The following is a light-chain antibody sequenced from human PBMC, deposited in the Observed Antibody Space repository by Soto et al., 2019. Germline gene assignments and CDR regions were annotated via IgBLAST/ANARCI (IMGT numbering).Light chain of an antibody. V-gene: IGLV2-14*01. J-gene: IGLJ1*01. Sequence: QSVLTQPASVSGSPGQSITISRTGTSSDVGAYDYVSWYQQHPGKAPKLMIYDVTNRPSGVSNRFSGSKSGDTASLTISGLQAEDEADYYCSSYTTSSSLGLFGTGTKVTVL. CDR1: SSDVGAYDY. CDR3: SSYTTSSSLGL. CDR2: DVT.